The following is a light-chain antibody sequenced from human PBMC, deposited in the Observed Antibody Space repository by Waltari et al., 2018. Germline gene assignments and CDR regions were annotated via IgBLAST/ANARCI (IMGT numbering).Light chain of an antibody. Sequence: QSALTQPRSVSGSPGQSVTIPCTGTSSDVGGYNSVSWSQQDPGKAPKRLIFDVSERPSGVSDRFSGSKSGNTASLTISGLQAEDEADYHCCSFAAGNTVIFGGGTKLTVV. J-gene: IGLJ2*01. CDR2: DVS. V-gene: IGLV2-11*01. CDR1: SSDVGGYNS. CDR3: CSFAAGNTVI.